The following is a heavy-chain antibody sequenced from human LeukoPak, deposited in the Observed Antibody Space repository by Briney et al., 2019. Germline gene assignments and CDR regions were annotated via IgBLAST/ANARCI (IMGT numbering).Heavy chain of an antibody. V-gene: IGHV3-21*04. D-gene: IGHD4-23*01. Sequence: PGGSLRLSCAASGFTFSSYSMNWVRQAPGKGLEWVSSISSSSSYIYYADSVKGRFTISRDNAKNSLYLQMNSLRAEDTALYYCARETSYGGNYYFDYWGQGTLVTVSS. CDR2: ISSSSSYI. CDR1: GFTFSSYS. J-gene: IGHJ4*02. CDR3: ARETSYGGNYYFDY.